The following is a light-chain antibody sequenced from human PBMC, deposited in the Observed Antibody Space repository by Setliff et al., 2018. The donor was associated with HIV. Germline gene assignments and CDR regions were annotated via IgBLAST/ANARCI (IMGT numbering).Light chain of an antibody. CDR1: SSDIGVSKY. V-gene: IGLV2-14*01. J-gene: IGLJ3*02. CDR3: SSYKTGNTLV. Sequence: QSVLTQPASVSGSPGQSITISCTRTSSDIGVSKYVSWYQQHPGRAPKLMIFEVINRPSGVSDRFSGSKSGNTASLTISGLQAEDEADYYCSSYKTGNTLVFGGGTKVTVL. CDR2: EVI.